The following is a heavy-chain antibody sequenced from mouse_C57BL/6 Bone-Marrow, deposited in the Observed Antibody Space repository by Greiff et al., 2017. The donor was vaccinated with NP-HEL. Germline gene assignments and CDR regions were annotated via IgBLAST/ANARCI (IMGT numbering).Heavy chain of an antibody. Sequence: QVQLQQPGAELVKPGASVKMSCKASGYTFTSYCITWVKQRPGQGLEWIGDIYPGSGSTNYNEKFKSKATLTVDTSSSTAYMQLSSLTSEDSAVYYCARHYYYGSSYDYWGQGTTLTVSS. CDR3: ARHYYYGSSYDY. CDR2: IYPGSGST. CDR1: GYTFTSYC. D-gene: IGHD1-1*01. J-gene: IGHJ2*01. V-gene: IGHV1-55*01.